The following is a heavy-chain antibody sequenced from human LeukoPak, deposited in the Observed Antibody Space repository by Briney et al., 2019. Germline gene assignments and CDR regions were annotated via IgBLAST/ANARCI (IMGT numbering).Heavy chain of an antibody. CDR2: IYYSGST. J-gene: IGHJ3*02. Sequence: SETLSLTCTVSGGSISSSSYYWGWIRQPPGKGLEWIGSIYYSGSTYYNPSLKSRVTISVDTSKNQFSLKLSSVTAADTAVYYCARPDAFDIWGQGTMVTVSP. CDR3: ARPDAFDI. CDR1: GGSISSSSYY. V-gene: IGHV4-39*01.